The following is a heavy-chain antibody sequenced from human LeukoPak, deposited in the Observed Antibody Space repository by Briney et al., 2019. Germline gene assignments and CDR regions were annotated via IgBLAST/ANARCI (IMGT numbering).Heavy chain of an antibody. D-gene: IGHD3-22*01. CDR3: ARDRINMMVLVHDSGLDL. J-gene: IGHJ5*02. Sequence: PGRSLRLSCAASGFTLTDYGIHWVRQAPGKGLEWVAVLSYDGSDRYYADSVNGRFTISRDISSDTVSLQMNSLRVEDTAVYFCARDRINMMVLVHDSGLDLWGQGTLVTVPS. V-gene: IGHV3-30*01. CDR1: GFTLTDYG. CDR2: LSYDGSDR.